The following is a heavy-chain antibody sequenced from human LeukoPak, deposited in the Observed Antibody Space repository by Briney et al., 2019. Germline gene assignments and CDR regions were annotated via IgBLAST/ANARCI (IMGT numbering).Heavy chain of an antibody. D-gene: IGHD6-13*01. CDR3: AASAAGTSYYFDY. J-gene: IGHJ4*02. Sequence: GGSLRLSCAASGFTFSSYAMHWVRQAPGKGLEWVAVISYDGSNKYYADSVKGRFTISRDNSKNTLYLQVNSLRAEDTAVYYCAASAAGTSYYFDYWGQGTLVTVSS. CDR1: GFTFSSYA. V-gene: IGHV3-30-3*01. CDR2: ISYDGSNK.